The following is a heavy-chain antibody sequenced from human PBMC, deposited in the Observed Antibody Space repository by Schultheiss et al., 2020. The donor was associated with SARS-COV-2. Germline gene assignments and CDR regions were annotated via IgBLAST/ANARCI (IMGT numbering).Heavy chain of an antibody. J-gene: IGHJ4*02. CDR2: ISYDGSNK. Sequence: GGSLRLSCAASGFTFSSYAMHWVRQAPGKGLEWVAVISYDGSNKYYADSVKGRFTISRDNAKNSLYLEMNSLRAEDTAVYYCAREGGYFDWLTSPIDFWGQGSLVTVSS. V-gene: IGHV3-30*07. CDR3: AREGGYFDWLTSPIDF. D-gene: IGHD3-9*01. CDR1: GFTFSSYA.